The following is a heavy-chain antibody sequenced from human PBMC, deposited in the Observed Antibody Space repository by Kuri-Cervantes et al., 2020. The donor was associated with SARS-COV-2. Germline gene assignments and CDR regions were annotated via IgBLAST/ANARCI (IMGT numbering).Heavy chain of an antibody. D-gene: IGHD3-16*01. J-gene: IGHJ6*02. CDR2: IGTAGDT. CDR1: GFTLSYYD. V-gene: IGHV3-13*04. Sequence: GESLKISCAASGFTLSYYDMHWVCQPIGKGLEWVSGIGTAGDTYYSDSVKGRFTISRDNAKSSFHLQMDSLRVGDTAVYYCVRGLGQLWTYAMDVWGQGATVTGSS. CDR3: VRGLGQLWTYAMDV.